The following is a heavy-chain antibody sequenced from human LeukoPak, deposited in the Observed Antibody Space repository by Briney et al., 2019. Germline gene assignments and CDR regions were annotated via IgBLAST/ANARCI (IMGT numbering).Heavy chain of an antibody. CDR2: ISSSSSYI. J-gene: IGHJ6*02. V-gene: IGHV3-21*01. D-gene: IGHD4-17*01. CDR1: GFTFSSYS. Sequence: GGSLRLSCAASGFTFSSYSMNWVRQAPGKELEWVSSISSSSSYIYYADSVKGRFTISRDNAKNSLYLQMNSLRAEDTAVYYCASPMTTVTLGVWGQGTTVTVSS. CDR3: ASPMTTVTLGV.